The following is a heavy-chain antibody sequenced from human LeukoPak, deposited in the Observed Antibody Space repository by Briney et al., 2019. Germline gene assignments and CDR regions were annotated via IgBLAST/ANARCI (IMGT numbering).Heavy chain of an antibody. CDR1: GFNLSNFW. D-gene: IGHD4-17*01. CDR2: IKEDGSEK. Sequence: PGGSLRLSCAVSGFNLSNFWMTWVRQAPGKGLERVANIKEDGSEKYYVDSVKGRFTISRDNAKNSLYLEMNSLSPEDTALYYCARSSTTVTTRFFDLWGRGTLVTVSS. J-gene: IGHJ2*01. V-gene: IGHV3-7*03. CDR3: ARSSTTVTTRFFDL.